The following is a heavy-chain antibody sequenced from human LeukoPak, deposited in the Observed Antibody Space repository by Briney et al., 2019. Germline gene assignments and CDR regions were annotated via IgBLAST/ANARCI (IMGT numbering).Heavy chain of an antibody. J-gene: IGHJ4*02. D-gene: IGHD6-13*01. V-gene: IGHV4-59*08. CDR1: GDSIGSYY. CDR3: ARHMSGIDIFDF. Sequence: PSETLSLTCTVSGDSIGSYYWSWIRQPPGKGLEWIGYIHNSGRTNYNPSLKSRVTISVDTSKNQFSLKLISVTATDTAVYCCARHMSGIDIFDFWGQGTLVTVSS. CDR2: IHNSGRT.